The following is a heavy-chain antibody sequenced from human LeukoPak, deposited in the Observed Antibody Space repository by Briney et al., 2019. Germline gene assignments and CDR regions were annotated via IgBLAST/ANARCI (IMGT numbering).Heavy chain of an antibody. CDR2: INPNNGAT. CDR1: GYTFTGYY. Sequence: ASVKVSCKASGYTFTGYYIHWVRQAPGQGLEWMGWINPNNGATNSAQKFQGRVTLTRDTSISTAYMDLTSLTSDDTAVYYCARAGGYSSGLYYFDYWGQGTLVTVSS. D-gene: IGHD6-19*01. CDR3: ARAGGYSSGLYYFDY. J-gene: IGHJ4*02. V-gene: IGHV1-2*02.